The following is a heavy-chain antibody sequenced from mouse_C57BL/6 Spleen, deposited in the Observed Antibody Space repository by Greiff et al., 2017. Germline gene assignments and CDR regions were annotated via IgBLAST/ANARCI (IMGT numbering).Heavy chain of an antibody. CDR3: TGSNYWFAY. Sequence: EVQRVESGGGLVQPGGSMKLSCVASGFTFSNYWMNWVRQSPEKGLEWVAQIRLKSDNYATHYAESVKGRFTISRDDSKSSVYLQMNNLRAEDTGIYYCTGSNYWFAYWGQGTLVTVSA. CDR2: IRLKSDNYAT. J-gene: IGHJ3*01. D-gene: IGHD2-5*01. CDR1: GFTFSNYW. V-gene: IGHV6-3*01.